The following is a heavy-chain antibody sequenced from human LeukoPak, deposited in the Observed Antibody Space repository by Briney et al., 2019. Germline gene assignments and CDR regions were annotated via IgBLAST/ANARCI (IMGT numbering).Heavy chain of an antibody. CDR2: ISGSGST. V-gene: IGHV4-4*07. CDR1: GDSISYFY. J-gene: IGHJ4*02. Sequence: SETLSLTCSVSGDSISYFYWSWLRQAAGQGLEWIGRISGSGSTDYNASLKSRVTMSVETSKNQLSLKVISVTAADTAVYYCARGVIAAGGNDFYYWGQGTLVTVSS. D-gene: IGHD6-13*01. CDR3: ARGVIAAGGNDFYY.